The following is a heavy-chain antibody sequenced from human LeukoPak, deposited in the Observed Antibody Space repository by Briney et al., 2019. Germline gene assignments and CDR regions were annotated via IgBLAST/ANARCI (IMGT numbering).Heavy chain of an antibody. Sequence: ASLKVSCKASEYTFTRYYMHWVRQAPGQGLEWMGGINPNTGGTNYAQKFQGRVTMTRDTSITTAYMELSRLEYEDTAVYYCAKDFRDQWLVNAFHIWGQGTMVTVSS. CDR3: AKDFRDQWLVNAFHI. D-gene: IGHD6-19*01. J-gene: IGHJ3*02. CDR2: INPNTGGT. V-gene: IGHV1-2*02. CDR1: EYTFTRYY.